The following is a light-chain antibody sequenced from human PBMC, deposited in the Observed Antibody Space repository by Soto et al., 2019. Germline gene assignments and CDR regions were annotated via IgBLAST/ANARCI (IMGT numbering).Light chain of an antibody. CDR2: KAS. J-gene: IGKJ1*01. CDR3: QQYNSYPWT. CDR1: QSFSSW. Sequence: DIQMTQSPSTLSASLGERVTITCRASQSFSSWLAWYQQKPGKAPKLLIYKASSLESGVPSRFSGSGSGTEFTLTISSLQPDDFATYYCQQYNSYPWTFGQGTKVEIK. V-gene: IGKV1-5*03.